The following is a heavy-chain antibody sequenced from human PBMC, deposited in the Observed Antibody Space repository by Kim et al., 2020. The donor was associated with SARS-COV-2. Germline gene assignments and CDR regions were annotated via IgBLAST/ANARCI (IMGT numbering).Heavy chain of an antibody. CDR1: GGTFSSYA. V-gene: IGHV1-69*13. CDR2: IIPIFDTA. CDR3: ASVGRCESCNDSLETPNGMDV. Sequence: SVKVSCKASGGTFSSYAITWVRQAPGQGLEWMGGIIPIFDTANYAQKFQGRVTITADESTSTAYMELSSLRSEDTAVYYCASVGRCESCNDSLETPNGMDVWGQGTTVTVSS. J-gene: IGHJ6*02. D-gene: IGHD2-2*01.